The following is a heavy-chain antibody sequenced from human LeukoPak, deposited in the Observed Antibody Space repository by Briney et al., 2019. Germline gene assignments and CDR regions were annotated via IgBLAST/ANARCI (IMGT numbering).Heavy chain of an antibody. Sequence: GGSLRLSCAASGFTFSTFAMIWVRQAPGKGLEWIAYITTTGDRIQYADSVKGRFTISRDNTKNSLYLQLNSLRAEDTAIYYCVRDTKDYWGQGTLVTVSS. CDR3: VRDTKDY. CDR1: GFTFSTFA. V-gene: IGHV3-48*03. D-gene: IGHD2-8*01. CDR2: ITTTGDRI. J-gene: IGHJ4*02.